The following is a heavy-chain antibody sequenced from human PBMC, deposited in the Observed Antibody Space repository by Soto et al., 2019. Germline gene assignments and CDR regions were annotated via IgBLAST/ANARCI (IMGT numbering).Heavy chain of an antibody. CDR2: IYYNGNT. J-gene: IGHJ5*02. Sequence: SETLSLTCTVSGGSISSGDYYWSWIRQLPGKDLEWIAYIYYNGNTYYTPSLKSRATISLDTSRNQFFLNLNSVTAADTAVYYCARVPDRWGQGTLVT. CDR1: GGSISSGDYY. V-gene: IGHV4-30-4*08. CDR3: ARVPDR. D-gene: IGHD2-2*01.